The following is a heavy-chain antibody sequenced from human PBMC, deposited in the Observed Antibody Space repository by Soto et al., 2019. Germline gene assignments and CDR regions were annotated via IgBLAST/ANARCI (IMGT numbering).Heavy chain of an antibody. CDR3: ARGDCTGAYCYSWPFNYGVDV. D-gene: IGHD2-15*01. V-gene: IGHV3-33*08. CDR2: IWYDGSNK. Sequence: QVQLVESGGGVVQPGGSLRLSCTTSGFTFNTYGMYWVRQAPGKGLEGVASIWYDGSNKYYGDSVKGRFTISRDNSKNTLYLQMNSLRAEDTALYYCARGDCTGAYCYSWPFNYGVDVWGQGTTVTVSS. J-gene: IGHJ6*02. CDR1: GFTFNTYG.